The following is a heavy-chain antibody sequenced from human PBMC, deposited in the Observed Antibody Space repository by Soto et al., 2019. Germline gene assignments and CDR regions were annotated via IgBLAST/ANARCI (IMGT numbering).Heavy chain of an antibody. CDR3: ARSPGDCYDSSGYPFDY. CDR1: GGSISSYY. CDR2: IYYSGST. D-gene: IGHD3-22*01. Sequence: PSETLSLTCTVSGGSISSYYWSWIRQPPGKGLEWIGYIYYSGSTNYNPSLKSRVTISVDTSKNQFSLKLSSVTAADTAVYYCARSPGDCYDSSGYPFDYWGQGTLVTVSS. V-gene: IGHV4-59*01. J-gene: IGHJ4*02.